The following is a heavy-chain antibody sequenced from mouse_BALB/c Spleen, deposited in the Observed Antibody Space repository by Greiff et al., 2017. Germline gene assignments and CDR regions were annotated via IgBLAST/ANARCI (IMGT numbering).Heavy chain of an antibody. Sequence: EVKLMESGGGLVQPGGSLRLSCATSGFTFSDFYMEWVRQPPGKRLEWIAASRNKANDYTTEYSASVKGRFIVSRDTSQSILYLQMNALRAEDTAIYYCARDADYYGSSPHWYFDVWGAGTTVTVSS. CDR2: SRNKANDYTT. D-gene: IGHD1-1*01. CDR3: ARDADYYGSSPHWYFDV. V-gene: IGHV7-1*02. J-gene: IGHJ1*01. CDR1: GFTFSDFY.